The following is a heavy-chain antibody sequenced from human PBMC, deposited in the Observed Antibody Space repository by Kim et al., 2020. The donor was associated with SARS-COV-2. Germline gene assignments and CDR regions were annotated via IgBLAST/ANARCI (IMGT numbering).Heavy chain of an antibody. V-gene: IGHV2-5*02. CDR3: AHWPPDYYDSSGYYYRGWYYYGMDV. Sequence: SGPTLVNPTQTLTLTCTFSGFSLSTSGVGVGWIRQPPGKALEWLALIYWDDDKRYSPSLKSRLTITKDTSKNQAVLTMTNMDPVDTATYYCAHWPPDYYDSSGYYYRGWYYYGMDVWGQGTTVTVSS. D-gene: IGHD3-22*01. CDR2: IYWDDDK. CDR1: GFSLSTSGVG. J-gene: IGHJ6*02.